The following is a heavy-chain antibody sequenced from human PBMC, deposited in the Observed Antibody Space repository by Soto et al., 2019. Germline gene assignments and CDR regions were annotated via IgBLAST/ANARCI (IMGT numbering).Heavy chain of an antibody. V-gene: IGHV1-18*01. CDR2: ISAYNGNT. CDR1: GYTFTSYG. CDR3: ARDLLAGMDV. J-gene: IGHJ6*02. Sequence: ASVKVSCKASGYTFTSYGISWVRQAPGQGLEWMGWISAYNGNTNYAQKLQGRVTISRDNAKNSLYLQMNSLRAEDTAVYYCARDLLAGMDVWGQGTTVTVS.